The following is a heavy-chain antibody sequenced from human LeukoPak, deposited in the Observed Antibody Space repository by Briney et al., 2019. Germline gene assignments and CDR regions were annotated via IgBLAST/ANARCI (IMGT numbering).Heavy chain of an antibody. V-gene: IGHV1-8*03. CDR1: GYTFTSYD. CDR2: MNPKSGNT. Sequence: ASVKVSCKASGYTFTSYDINWVRQVTGQGLEWMGWMNPKSGNTGYAQKFQGRVTITRNTSISTAYMEVSSLRYEDTAVYYCSRRAVDNSYYYYMDVWGKGTTVTVSS. J-gene: IGHJ6*03. D-gene: IGHD6-19*01. CDR3: SRRAVDNSYYYYMDV.